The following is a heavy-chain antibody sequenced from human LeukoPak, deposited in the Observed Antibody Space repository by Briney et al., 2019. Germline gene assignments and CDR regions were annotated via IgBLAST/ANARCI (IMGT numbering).Heavy chain of an antibody. J-gene: IGHJ3*02. V-gene: IGHV3-74*01. CDR1: GLTFSNYW. Sequence: PGGSLRLSCAASGLTFSNYWMHWVRQVPGKGLVWVSRINSVGSSTSYADSVKGRFTISRDNAKNSLYLQMNSLRDEDTAVYYCARDKYSVGYYNDSSTDAFDIWGPGTMVTVSS. CDR2: INSVGSST. D-gene: IGHD3-22*01. CDR3: ARDKYSVGYYNDSSTDAFDI.